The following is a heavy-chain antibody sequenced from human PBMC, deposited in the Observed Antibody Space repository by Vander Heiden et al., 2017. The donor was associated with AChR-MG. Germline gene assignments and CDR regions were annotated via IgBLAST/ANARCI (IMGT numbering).Heavy chain of an antibody. Sequence: QVQLVPSGAEVTQLGRSVKLSCKAYGCTFTHYAITWVRPAPAQGLAWMGRIIPICGTTNYEQKFQGRVRSTADKSTSTANMELSSLRAEDTAVYYCARSSPMTTVTLYYFDYWGQGTLVTVSS. CDR3: ARSSPMTTVTLYYFDY. CDR1: GCTFTHYA. D-gene: IGHD4-4*01. V-gene: IGHV1-69*06. J-gene: IGHJ4*02. CDR2: IIPICGTT.